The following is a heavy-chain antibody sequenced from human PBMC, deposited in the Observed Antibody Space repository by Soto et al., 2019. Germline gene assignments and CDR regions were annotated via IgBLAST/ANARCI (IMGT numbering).Heavy chain of an antibody. CDR1: GGTFSNYA. D-gene: IGHD2-2*01. Sequence: QVQLVQSGAEVRKPGSSVTVSCKASGGTFSNYAISWVRQAPGHGLEWMGGIIPIVGTGSYAQKFQGRVTITADEPTTTAYMELSSLRFEDTAVYYCARVVIIVPTASTHYYYHMDVWGPGTTVTVSS. CDR2: IIPIVGTG. V-gene: IGHV1-69*01. CDR3: ARVVIIVPTASTHYYYHMDV. J-gene: IGHJ6*02.